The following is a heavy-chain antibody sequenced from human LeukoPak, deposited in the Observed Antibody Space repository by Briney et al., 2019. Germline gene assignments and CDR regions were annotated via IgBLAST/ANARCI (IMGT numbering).Heavy chain of an antibody. Sequence: SETLSLTCAVYGGSFSGYYWSWIRQPPGKGLEWIGEINHSGSTNYNPSLKSRVTISVDTSKNQFSLKLSSVTAADTAVYYCARIHDYGDYEEAYWGQGTLVTVSS. CDR3: ARIHDYGDYEEAY. CDR1: GGSFSGYY. J-gene: IGHJ4*02. V-gene: IGHV4-34*01. CDR2: INHSGST. D-gene: IGHD4-17*01.